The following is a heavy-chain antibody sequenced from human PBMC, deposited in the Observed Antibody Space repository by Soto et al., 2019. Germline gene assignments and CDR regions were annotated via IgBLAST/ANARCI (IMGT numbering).Heavy chain of an antibody. V-gene: IGHV5-51*01. Sequence: GESVKISCXGSGYSFTSYWIGWVRQMPGKGLEWMGIIYPGDSDTRYSPSFQGQVTISADKSISTAYLQWSSLKASDTAMYYCARQEDYYDSSGYLYAFDIWGQGTMVTV. CDR1: GYSFTSYW. CDR2: IYPGDSDT. D-gene: IGHD3-22*01. CDR3: ARQEDYYDSSGYLYAFDI. J-gene: IGHJ3*02.